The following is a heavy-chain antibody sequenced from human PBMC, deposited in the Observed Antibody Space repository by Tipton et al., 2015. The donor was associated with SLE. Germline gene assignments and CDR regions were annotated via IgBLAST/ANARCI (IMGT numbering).Heavy chain of an antibody. D-gene: IGHD3-16*01. J-gene: IGHJ4*02. CDR2: ISGGDGGT. V-gene: IGHV3-23*01. CDR1: GFTFSSFA. Sequence: GSLRLSCAASGFTFSSFAMSWVCQAPGKGLEWVSSISGGDGGTYYADSVKGRFTISRDNSKNTLFLQMNSLRGEDTAIYYCAKTFGMIDPFDFWGLGTLVTVSS. CDR3: AKTFGMIDPFDF.